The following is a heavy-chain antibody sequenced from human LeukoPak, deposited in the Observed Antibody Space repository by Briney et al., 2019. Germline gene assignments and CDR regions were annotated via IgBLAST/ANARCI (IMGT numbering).Heavy chain of an antibody. J-gene: IGHJ3*02. CDR2: ISAYNGNT. D-gene: IGHD6-19*01. CDR1: GYTFTSYG. CDR3: ARDLSQWLVLGKPDAFDI. Sequence: GASVKVSCKASGYTFTSYGISWVRQAPGQGLEWRGWISAYNGNTNYAQKLQGRVTMTTDTSTSTAYMELRSLRSDDTAVYYCARDLSQWLVLGKPDAFDIWGQGTMVTVSS. V-gene: IGHV1-18*01.